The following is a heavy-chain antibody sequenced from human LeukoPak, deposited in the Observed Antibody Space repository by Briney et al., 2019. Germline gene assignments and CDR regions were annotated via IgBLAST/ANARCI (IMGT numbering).Heavy chain of an antibody. Sequence: PSETLSLTCAVDGGSFTGYYWSWIRQPPGKGLEWIGEIHHSGNTNYNPSLKSRVTILSDTSKNQFSLKMNSVTAADTAVYYCAREGYYYGSGSYFDYWGQGTLVTVSS. CDR1: GGSFTGYY. D-gene: IGHD3-10*01. V-gene: IGHV4-34*01. CDR2: IHHSGNT. J-gene: IGHJ4*02. CDR3: AREGYYYGSGSYFDY.